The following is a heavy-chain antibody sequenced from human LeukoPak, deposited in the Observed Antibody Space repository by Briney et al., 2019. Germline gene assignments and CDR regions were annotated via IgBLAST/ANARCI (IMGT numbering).Heavy chain of an antibody. CDR1: GGSISSSSYY. D-gene: IGHD2-15*01. V-gene: IGHV4-39*07. CDR3: ARIQGGYCSGGSCSAFDY. CDR2: IYYSGST. J-gene: IGHJ4*02. Sequence: SETLSLTCTVSGGSISSSSYYWGWIRQPPGKGLEWIGSIYYSGSTYYNPSLKSRVTISVDTSKNQFSLKLSSVTAADTAVYYCARIQGGYCSGGSCSAFDYWGQGTLVTVSS.